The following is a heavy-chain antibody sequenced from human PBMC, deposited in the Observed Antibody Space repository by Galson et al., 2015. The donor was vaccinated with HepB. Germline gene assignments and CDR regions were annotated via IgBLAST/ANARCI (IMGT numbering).Heavy chain of an antibody. D-gene: IGHD3-10*01. Sequence: LRLSCAASGFTFSSYSMNWVRQAPGKGLEWVSSISSSSSYIYYADSVKGRFTVSRDNAKNSLYLQMNSLRAEDTAVYYCARALGGGSDLDYWGQGTLVTVSS. CDR1: GFTFSSYS. V-gene: IGHV3-21*01. J-gene: IGHJ4*02. CDR2: ISSSSSYI. CDR3: ARALGGGSDLDY.